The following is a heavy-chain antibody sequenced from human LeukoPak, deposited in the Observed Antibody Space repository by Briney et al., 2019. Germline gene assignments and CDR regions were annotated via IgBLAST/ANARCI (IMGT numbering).Heavy chain of an antibody. CDR2: ISSSGSTI. Sequence: PGGSLRLSCAASGFTFSDYYMSWIRQAPGKGLEWVSYISSSGSTIYYADSVKGRFNISRDNAKNSLYLQMNSLRAEDTAVYYCASLGYSGYDYYFDYWGQGTLVTVSS. CDR1: GFTFSDYY. V-gene: IGHV3-11*01. CDR3: ASLGYSGYDYYFDY. D-gene: IGHD5-12*01. J-gene: IGHJ4*02.